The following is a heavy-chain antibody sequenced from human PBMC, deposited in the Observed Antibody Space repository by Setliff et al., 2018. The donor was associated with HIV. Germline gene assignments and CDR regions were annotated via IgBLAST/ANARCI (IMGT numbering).Heavy chain of an antibody. Sequence: GSLRLSCAASGFTFSSHWMHWARQAPGKGLVWVSRINGDGSSTTYADSVKGRFTISRDNAKNTLYLQMNSLRAEDTAVYYCAKGSGYYSTDAFDIWGQGTMVTVSS. CDR2: INGDGSST. CDR3: AKGSGYYSTDAFDI. D-gene: IGHD3-22*01. CDR1: GFTFSSHW. J-gene: IGHJ3*02. V-gene: IGHV3-74*01.